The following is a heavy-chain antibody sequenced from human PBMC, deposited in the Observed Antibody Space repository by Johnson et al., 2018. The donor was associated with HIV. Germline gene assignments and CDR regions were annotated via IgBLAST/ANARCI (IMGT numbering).Heavy chain of an antibody. Sequence: VQLVESGGGLVQPGGSLRLSCAASGFTFSSYWMHWVRQAPGKGLVWVSRINSDGSSTSYADSVKGRFTISRDNAKNTLYLQMNRLSAEDMAVYYCARATVYCETAFDIWGQGTMVTVSS. CDR1: GFTFSSYW. CDR3: ARATVYCETAFDI. V-gene: IGHV3-74*01. D-gene: IGHD1-14*01. CDR2: INSDGSST. J-gene: IGHJ3*02.